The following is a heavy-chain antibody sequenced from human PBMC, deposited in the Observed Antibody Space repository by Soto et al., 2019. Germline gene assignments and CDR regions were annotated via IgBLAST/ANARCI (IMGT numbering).Heavy chain of an antibody. CDR3: ARDRRFLEWLGFDP. CDR1: GASISSGGYS. J-gene: IGHJ5*02. CDR2: IYYSGST. Sequence: QLQLQESGSGLVKPSQTLSLTCAVSGASISSGGYSWSWIRQHPGKGLEWIVYIYYSGSTYYNPSLTSRVTISVDTSKNQFSLKLSSVTAADTAVYYCARDRRFLEWLGFDPWGQGTLVTVSS. D-gene: IGHD3-3*01. V-gene: IGHV4-30-2*01.